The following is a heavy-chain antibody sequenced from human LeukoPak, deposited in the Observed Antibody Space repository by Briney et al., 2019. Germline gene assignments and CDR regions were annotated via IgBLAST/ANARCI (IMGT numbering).Heavy chain of an antibody. V-gene: IGHV3-23*01. J-gene: IGHJ4*02. Sequence: GGSLRLSCAAPGFTFSDYAMNWVRQAPGKGLEWVSTISGSGGTTYYADSVKGRFTISRDNSKNTLSLQMSSLRADDTAVYYCAKGRAGTVMVEYWGQGTLVTVSP. CDR1: GFTFSDYA. D-gene: IGHD1-7*01. CDR2: ISGSGGTT. CDR3: AKGRAGTVMVEY.